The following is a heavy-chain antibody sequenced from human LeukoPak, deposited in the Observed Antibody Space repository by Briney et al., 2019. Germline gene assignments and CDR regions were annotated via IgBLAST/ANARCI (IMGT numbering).Heavy chain of an antibody. CDR3: ARFLAYYDFWSGYRYFDY. J-gene: IGHJ4*02. CDR1: GGSFSGYY. Sequence: SETLSLTCAVYGGSFSGYYWSWIRLPPGKGLEWIGEINHSGSTNYNPSPKSRVTISVDTSKNQFSLKLSSVTAADTAVYYCARFLAYYDFWSGYRYFDYWGQGTLATVSS. D-gene: IGHD3-3*01. CDR2: INHSGST. V-gene: IGHV4-34*01.